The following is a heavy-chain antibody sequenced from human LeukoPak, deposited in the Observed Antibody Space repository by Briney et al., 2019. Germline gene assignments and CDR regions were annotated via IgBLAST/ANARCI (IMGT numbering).Heavy chain of an antibody. CDR1: GYTFTGYY. CDR2: INPNSGGT. D-gene: IGHD3-22*01. V-gene: IGHV1-2*02. J-gene: IGHJ5*02. Sequence: ASVKVSCKASGYTFTGYYMHWVRQAPGQGLEWMGWINPNSGGTNYAQKFQGRVTMTRDTSISTAYMELSRLRSDDTAVYYCARDWAYYYDSSGYFGATNWFDPWGQGTLVTVSS. CDR3: ARDWAYYYDSSGYFGATNWFDP.